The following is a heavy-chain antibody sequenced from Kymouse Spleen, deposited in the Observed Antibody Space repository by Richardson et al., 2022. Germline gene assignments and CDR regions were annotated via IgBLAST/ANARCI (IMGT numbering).Heavy chain of an antibody. Sequence: QVQLQQWGAGLLKPSETLSLTCAVYGGSFSGYYWSWIRQPPGKGLEWIGEINHSGSTNYNPSLKSRVTISVDTSKNQFSLKLSSVTAADTAVYYCASWNYEDYYYYYGMDVWGQGTTVTVSS. V-gene: IGHV4-34*01. CDR3: ASWNYEDYYYYYGMDV. D-gene: IGHD1-7*01. CDR1: GGSFSGYY. J-gene: IGHJ6*02. CDR2: INHSGST.